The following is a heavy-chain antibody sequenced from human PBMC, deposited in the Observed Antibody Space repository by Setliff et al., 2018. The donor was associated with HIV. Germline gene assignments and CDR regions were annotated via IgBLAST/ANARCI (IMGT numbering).Heavy chain of an antibody. Sequence: LSLTCPVSGASINSGSYYWTWLRQPAGKGLEWLGHIYSSGSTNYNPSLKIRLTLSVDTSKNQFSLKLNSVTAADAAVYYCVREYSGVYPDFSFYIHVWGKGTTVTVS. D-gene: IGHD5-12*01. J-gene: IGHJ6*03. CDR2: IYSSGST. CDR1: GASINSGSYY. CDR3: VREYSGVYPDFSFYIHV. V-gene: IGHV4-61*09.